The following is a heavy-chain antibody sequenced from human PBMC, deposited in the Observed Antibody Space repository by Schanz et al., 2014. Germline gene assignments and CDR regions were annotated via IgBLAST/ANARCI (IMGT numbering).Heavy chain of an antibody. CDR3: AKERGDGYSNGIFQY. CDR2: ISYDGTNE. J-gene: IGHJ4*02. V-gene: IGHV3-30*18. Sequence: QVFLAESGGGAVQPGRSLRLSCAASGFMFSQYGMHWVRQAPGKGLEWVAVISYDGTNEYYAESVKGRFTISRDNAKNTFYLHMNSLRNEDTAVYFCAKERGDGYSNGIFQYWGLGTLVTVSS. D-gene: IGHD5-18*01. CDR1: GFMFSQYG.